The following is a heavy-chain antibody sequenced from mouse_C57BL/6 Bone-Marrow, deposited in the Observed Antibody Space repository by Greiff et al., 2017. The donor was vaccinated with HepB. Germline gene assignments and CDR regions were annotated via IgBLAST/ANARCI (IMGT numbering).Heavy chain of an antibody. V-gene: IGHV14-4*01. Sequence: VQLKESGAELVRPGASVKLSCTASGFNIKDDYMHWVKQRPEQGLEWIGWIDPENGDTEYASKFQGKATITADTSSNTAYLQLSSLTSEDTAVYYCTPFTTVVPDYWGQGTTLTVSS. D-gene: IGHD1-1*01. J-gene: IGHJ2*01. CDR3: TPFTTVVPDY. CDR2: IDPENGDT. CDR1: GFNIKDDY.